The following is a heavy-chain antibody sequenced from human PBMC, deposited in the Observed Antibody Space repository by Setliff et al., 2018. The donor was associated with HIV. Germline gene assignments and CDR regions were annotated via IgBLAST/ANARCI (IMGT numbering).Heavy chain of an antibody. CDR2: ISAYNDNT. Sequence: ASVKVSCKASGYTFTTFGINWVRQAPGQGLEWMGWISAYNDNTNYAQNLQGRVTMTRNTSISTAYMELSSLRSEDTAVYYCARGLRRITMVRGVRGFDPWCQGTLVTVSS. V-gene: IGHV1-18*01. CDR3: ARGLRRITMVRGVRGFDP. CDR1: GYTFTTFG. D-gene: IGHD3-10*01. J-gene: IGHJ5*02.